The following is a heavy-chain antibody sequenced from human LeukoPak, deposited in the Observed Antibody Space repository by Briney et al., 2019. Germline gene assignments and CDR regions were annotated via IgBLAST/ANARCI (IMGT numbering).Heavy chain of an antibody. Sequence: SVKVSCKASGGTFSSYAISWVRQAPGQGLEWMGRIIPILGIANYAQKFQGRVTITADKSTSTAYMELSSLRSEDTAVYYCARDSWVGGYSSGWYWFDPWGQGTLVTVSS. CDR2: IIPILGIA. CDR1: GGTFSSYA. V-gene: IGHV1-69*04. D-gene: IGHD6-19*01. CDR3: ARDSWVGGYSSGWYWFDP. J-gene: IGHJ5*02.